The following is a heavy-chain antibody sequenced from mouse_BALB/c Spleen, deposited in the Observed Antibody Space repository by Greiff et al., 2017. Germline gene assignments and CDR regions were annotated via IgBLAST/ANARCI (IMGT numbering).Heavy chain of an antibody. CDR1: GYSITSDYA. D-gene: IGHD1-1*01. Sequence: EVKLMESGPGLVKPSQSLSLTCTVTGYSITSDYAWNWIRQFPGNKLEWMGYISYSGSTSYNPSLKSRISITRDTSKNQFFLQLNSVTTEDTATYYCGYYAPLAYWGQGTLVTVSA. V-gene: IGHV3-2*02. J-gene: IGHJ3*01. CDR2: ISYSGST. CDR3: GYYAPLAY.